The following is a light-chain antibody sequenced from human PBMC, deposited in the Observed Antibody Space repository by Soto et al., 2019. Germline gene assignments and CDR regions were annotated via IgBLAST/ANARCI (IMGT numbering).Light chain of an antibody. Sequence: DIQMTQSPPSVSASVGDTVTITCRASQGVGNWLAWYQQKPGRAPKLLIHTASSLQSGVPGRFSGSGFGTNFTLPISRPQPEDFATYFCQQANSFPLTFGGGTKVEIK. CDR3: QQANSFPLT. CDR1: QGVGNW. CDR2: TAS. V-gene: IGKV1-12*01. J-gene: IGKJ4*01.